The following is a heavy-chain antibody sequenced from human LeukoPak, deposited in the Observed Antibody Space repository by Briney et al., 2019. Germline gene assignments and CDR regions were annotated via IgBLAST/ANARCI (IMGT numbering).Heavy chain of an antibody. V-gene: IGHV3-21*01. D-gene: IGHD4-17*01. CDR3: ARDSHDYGDYVSFDY. CDR2: ISSSSSYI. J-gene: IGHJ4*02. CDR1: GFTFSSYS. Sequence: NPGGSLGLSCAASGFTFSSYSMNWVRQAPGKGLEWVSSISSSSSYIYYADSVKGRFTISRDNAKNSLYLQMNSLRAEDTAVYYCARDSHDYGDYVSFDYWGQGTLVTVYS.